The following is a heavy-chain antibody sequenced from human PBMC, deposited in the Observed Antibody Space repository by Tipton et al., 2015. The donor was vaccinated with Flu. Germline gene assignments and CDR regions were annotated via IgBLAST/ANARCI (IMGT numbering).Heavy chain of an antibody. J-gene: IGHJ6*02. D-gene: IGHD3/OR15-3a*01. CDR2: INVGGDTT. CDR1: GFTFSSYE. V-gene: IGHV3-48*03. Sequence: SLRLSCTASGFTFSSYEVNWVRLAPGKGLEWVSYINVGGDTTHYADSVKGRFTVSRDDARNSLSLQMNSLRVEDTGIYYCARKSTWTGYYTYYGMDVGGQGTTVTVS. CDR3: ARKSTWTGYYTYYGMDV.